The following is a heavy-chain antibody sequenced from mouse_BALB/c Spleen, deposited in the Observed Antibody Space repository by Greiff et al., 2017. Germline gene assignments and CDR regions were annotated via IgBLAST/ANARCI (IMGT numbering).Heavy chain of an antibody. Sequence: EVKLQESGPGLVKPSQSLSLTCSVTGYSITSGYYWNWIRQFPGNKLEWMGYISYDGSNNYNPSLKNRISITRDTSKNQFFLKLNSVTTEDTATYYCARHGNYLYYFDYWGQGTTLTVSS. J-gene: IGHJ2*01. CDR2: ISYDGSN. V-gene: IGHV3-6*02. CDR1: GYSITSGYY. CDR3: ARHGNYLYYFDY. D-gene: IGHD2-1*01.